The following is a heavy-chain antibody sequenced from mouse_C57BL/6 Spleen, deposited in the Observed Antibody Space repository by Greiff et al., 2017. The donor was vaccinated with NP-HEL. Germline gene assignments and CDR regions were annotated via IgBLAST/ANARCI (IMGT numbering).Heavy chain of an antibody. Sequence: EVQLQQSGPELVKPGASVKISCKASGYTFTDYYMNWVKQSHGKSLEWIGDINPNNGGTSYNQKFKGKATLTVDKSSSTAYMELRSLTSEDSAVYCCARYRLYGSSPFAYWGQGTLVTVSA. CDR3: ARYRLYGSSPFAY. D-gene: IGHD1-1*01. V-gene: IGHV1-26*01. CDR2: INPNNGGT. J-gene: IGHJ3*01. CDR1: GYTFTDYY.